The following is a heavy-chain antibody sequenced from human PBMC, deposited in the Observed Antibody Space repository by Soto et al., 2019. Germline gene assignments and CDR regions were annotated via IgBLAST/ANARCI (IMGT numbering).Heavy chain of an antibody. CDR3: TPVYCSGGRCYSGTVDY. D-gene: IGHD2-15*01. CDR1: GFTFSHAW. J-gene: IGHJ4*02. V-gene: IGHV3-15*01. CDR2: IKSKSDGGTT. Sequence: EVQLVESGGGLVKPEGSLRLSCAASGFTFSHAWVSWVRQAPGKGLEWVGRIKSKSDGGTTNYAAPVKGRFTISRDDSKNTLYLQMNSLKTDDTAVYYCTPVYCSGGRCYSGTVDYWGQGTLVTVSS.